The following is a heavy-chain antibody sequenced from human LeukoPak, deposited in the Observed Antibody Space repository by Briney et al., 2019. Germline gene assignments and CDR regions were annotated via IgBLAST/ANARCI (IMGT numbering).Heavy chain of an antibody. CDR1: GFTFSGYA. J-gene: IGHJ5*02. CDR3: AKDLAWGGSPQLWFDP. Sequence: GGSLRLSCAASGFTFSGYAMSWVRQAPAKGLEWVSTISGSGPSTYYADSVKGRFTISRDNSKNTLYLQLNSLRAEDTAVFYCAKDLAWGGSPQLWFDPWGQGTLVTVSS. D-gene: IGHD1-26*01. V-gene: IGHV3-23*01. CDR2: ISGSGPST.